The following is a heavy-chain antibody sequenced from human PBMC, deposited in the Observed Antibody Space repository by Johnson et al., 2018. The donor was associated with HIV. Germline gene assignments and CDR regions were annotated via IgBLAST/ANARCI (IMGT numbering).Heavy chain of an antibody. CDR2: ISWNSANI. D-gene: IGHD3-3*01. J-gene: IGHJ3*02. V-gene: IGHV3-9*01. CDR1: GFSFDDYA. CDR3: ARVVAKYYNFWSGYIDI. Sequence: EVQLVESGGGLVQPGRSLRLSCAVSGFSFDDYAMHWVRQAPGKGPEWVSGISWNSANIGYADSVKGRFTISRDNAKNSLYLQMNSLRAEDTALYYCARVVAKYYNFWSGYIDIWGQGTMVTVSS.